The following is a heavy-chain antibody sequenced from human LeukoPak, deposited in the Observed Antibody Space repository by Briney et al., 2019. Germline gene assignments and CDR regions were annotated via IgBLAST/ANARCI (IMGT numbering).Heavy chain of an antibody. CDR1: GFIFDDHG. J-gene: IGHJ4*02. Sequence: GGSLRLSCAASGFIFDDHGMSWVRQAPGKGLEWVSGINWNGGSTGYADSVKGRFTISRDNAKNSLYLQMDSLSAEDTAFYYCAKNLGSGWYFPFDYWGQGTLVIVSS. CDR2: INWNGGST. CDR3: AKNLGSGWYFPFDY. V-gene: IGHV3-20*04. D-gene: IGHD6-19*01.